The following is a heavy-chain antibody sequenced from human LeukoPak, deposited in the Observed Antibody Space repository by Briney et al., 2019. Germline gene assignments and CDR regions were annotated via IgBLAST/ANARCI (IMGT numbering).Heavy chain of an antibody. Sequence: GGSLRLSCIASGFSFSNYGMSWVRQAPGKGLEWVSSISSSSSYIYYADSVKGRFTISRDNAKNSLYLQMNSLRAEDTAVYYCARTYYYGSSAFDAFDIWGQGTMVTVSS. CDR1: GFSFSNYG. V-gene: IGHV3-21*01. D-gene: IGHD3-22*01. J-gene: IGHJ3*02. CDR2: ISSSSSYI. CDR3: ARTYYYGSSAFDAFDI.